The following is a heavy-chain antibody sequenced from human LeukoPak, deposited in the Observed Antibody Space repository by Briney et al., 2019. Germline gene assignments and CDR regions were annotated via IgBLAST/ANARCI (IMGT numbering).Heavy chain of an antibody. Sequence: GGSLRLSCAASGFTFSSYAMHWVRQAPGKGLEWVSGISWYSGSIGYADSVKGRFTISRDNAKNSLYLQMNSLRAEDTALYYCAKDISYSVGNYFDYWGQGTLVTVSS. CDR2: ISWYSGSI. V-gene: IGHV3-9*01. CDR1: GFTFSSYA. J-gene: IGHJ4*02. D-gene: IGHD2-21*01. CDR3: AKDISYSVGNYFDY.